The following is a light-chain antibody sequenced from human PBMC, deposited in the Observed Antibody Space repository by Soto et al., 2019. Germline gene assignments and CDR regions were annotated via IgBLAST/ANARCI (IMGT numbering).Light chain of an antibody. CDR2: AAS. CDR1: QSIGTY. Sequence: DAQMTQSPSSLSASVGDSVTITCRASQSIGTYLDWYQHEPGKAPKLLIYAASSLQSGVPSRFSGSGSGTDFTLTISSLQPEDFATYYCQESHSTFGQGTKLEIK. J-gene: IGKJ2*01. CDR3: QESHST. V-gene: IGKV1-39*01.